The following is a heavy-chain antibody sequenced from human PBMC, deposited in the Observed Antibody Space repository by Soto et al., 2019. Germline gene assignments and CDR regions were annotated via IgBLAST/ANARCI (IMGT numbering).Heavy chain of an antibody. J-gene: IGHJ2*01. CDR3: ARGGSLYWYFDL. V-gene: IGHV1-3*01. CDR2: INAGNGNT. Sequence: QVQLVQSGAEVKKPGASVKVSCKASGYTFTSYAMHWVRQAPGQRLEWMGWINAGNGNTKYSQKLQSXVXXXRXSSASTAYMELSSLRSEDTAVYYCARGGSLYWYFDLWGRGTLVTVSS. CDR1: GYTFTSYA. D-gene: IGHD1-26*01.